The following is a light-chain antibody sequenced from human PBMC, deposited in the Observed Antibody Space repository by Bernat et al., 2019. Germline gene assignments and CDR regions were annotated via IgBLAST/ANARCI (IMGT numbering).Light chain of an antibody. J-gene: IGLJ3*02. CDR3: QAWDSSAGV. CDR1: RVAN. Sequence: SYELTQPPSVSVSPGQTASITCSGDRVANTCWYQQKPGQSPVVVIFRDNKRPSGIPERFSGSNSGNTATLTISGTQPMDEADYYCQAWDSSAGVFGGGTKLTVL. V-gene: IGLV3-1*01. CDR2: RDN.